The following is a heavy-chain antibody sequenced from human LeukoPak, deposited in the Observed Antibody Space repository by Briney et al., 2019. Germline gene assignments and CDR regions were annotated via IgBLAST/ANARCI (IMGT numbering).Heavy chain of an antibody. V-gene: IGHV1-2*02. CDR2: INPNSGGT. CDR1: GYTFTGYY. D-gene: IGHD1-1*01. CDR3: ARDFNWDPNYFDY. J-gene: IGHJ4*02. Sequence: GASVKVSCKASGYTFTGYYMHWVRQAPGQGLEWMGWINPNSGGTNYAQKFQGRVTMTRDTSISTAYMELSRLRSDDTAVYYCARDFNWDPNYFDYWGQGTLVTVSS.